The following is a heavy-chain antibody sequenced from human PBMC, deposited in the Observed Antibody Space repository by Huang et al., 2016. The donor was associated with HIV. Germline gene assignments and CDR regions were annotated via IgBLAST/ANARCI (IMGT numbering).Heavy chain of an antibody. CDR3: ARLSTTWYFDY. Sequence: EVQLVQSGAEVKKPGESLKISCKGFGYSFTSCWIGWVRQMPGKGLEWRVIIYPGESDTRYSPPIQGQVTISADKSISTAYRQWSSLKASDTAMYYCARLSTTWYFDYWGQGTLVTVSS. D-gene: IGHD1-1*01. CDR2: IYPGESDT. J-gene: IGHJ4*02. CDR1: GYSFTSCW. V-gene: IGHV5-51*01.